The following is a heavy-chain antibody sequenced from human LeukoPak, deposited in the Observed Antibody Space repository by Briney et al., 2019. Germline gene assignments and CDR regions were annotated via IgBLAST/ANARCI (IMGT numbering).Heavy chain of an antibody. Sequence: PGRSLRLSCAASGSTFSSYAMHWVRQAPGKGLEWVAVISYDGSNKYYADSVKGRFTISRDNPKNTLYLQMNSLRAEDTAVYYCARGGMITFGGVIGDYWGQGTLVTVSS. CDR2: ISYDGSNK. D-gene: IGHD3-16*02. V-gene: IGHV3-30*04. CDR1: GSTFSSYA. CDR3: ARGGMITFGGVIGDY. J-gene: IGHJ4*02.